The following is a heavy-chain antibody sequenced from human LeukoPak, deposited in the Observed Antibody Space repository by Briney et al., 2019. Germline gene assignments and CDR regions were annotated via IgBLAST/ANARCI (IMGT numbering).Heavy chain of an antibody. J-gene: IGHJ4*02. CDR3: AKELYDSYNSANDY. Sequence: GRSLTLSCAASGFTFSSYGMHWVRQAPGKGLDWVAVISYDGSNTYYADSVKGRFTISRDNSKNTLYLQMNSLRAEDTAVYYCAKELYDSYNSANDYWGQGTLVTVSS. V-gene: IGHV3-30*18. CDR1: GFTFSSYG. CDR2: ISYDGSNT. D-gene: IGHD3-22*01.